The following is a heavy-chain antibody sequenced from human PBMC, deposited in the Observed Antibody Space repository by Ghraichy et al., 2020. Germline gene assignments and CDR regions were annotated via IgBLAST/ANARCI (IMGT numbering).Heavy chain of an antibody. CDR2: IYTSGST. D-gene: IGHD6-19*01. V-gene: IGHV4-4*07. Sequence: SETLSLTCTVSGGSISSYYWSWIRQPAGKGLEWIGRIYTSGSTNYNPSPKSRVTMSVDTSKNQFSLKLSTVTAADTAVYYCARGKDSSGWYYCDYWCQGTLVTVSS. CDR1: GGSISSYY. CDR3: ARGKDSSGWYYCDY. J-gene: IGHJ4*02.